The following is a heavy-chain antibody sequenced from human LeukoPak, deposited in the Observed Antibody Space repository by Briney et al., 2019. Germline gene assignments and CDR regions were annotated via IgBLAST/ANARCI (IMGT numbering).Heavy chain of an antibody. CDR3: ARDAGSAAAGPYNWFDP. CDR2: ISPSGGST. CDR1: GYTFTSYY. Sequence: GASVKVSCKASGYTFTSYYMHWVRQAPGQGLEWMGIISPSGGSTSYAQKFQGRVTMTRDMSTSTVYMELSSLRSEDTAVYYCARDAGSAAAGPYNWFDPWGQGTLVTVSS. V-gene: IGHV1-46*01. J-gene: IGHJ5*02. D-gene: IGHD6-13*01.